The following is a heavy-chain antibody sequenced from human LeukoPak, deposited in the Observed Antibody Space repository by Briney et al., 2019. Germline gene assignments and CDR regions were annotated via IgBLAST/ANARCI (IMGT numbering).Heavy chain of an antibody. D-gene: IGHD4-17*01. J-gene: IGHJ4*02. CDR1: GFTFSYYN. V-gene: IGHV3-48*01. CDR2: ISSSSSPI. CDR3: AKDPLYGDYSDY. Sequence: GGSLRLSCASSGFTFSYYNMNWVRQAPGKGLEWVSYISSSSSPIYYADSVKGRFTISRDNAKNSLYLQMNSLRAEDTAVYYCAKDPLYGDYSDYWGQGTLVTVSS.